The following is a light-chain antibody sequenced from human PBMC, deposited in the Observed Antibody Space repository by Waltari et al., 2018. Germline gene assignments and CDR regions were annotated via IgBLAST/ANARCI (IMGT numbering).Light chain of an antibody. J-gene: IGKJ1*01. CDR3: QNHERLPAT. V-gene: IGKV3-20*01. CDR1: QSGSRY. Sequence: EVVLTQSPGTLSLSPGERATLSCRASQSGSRYLAWYQQRPGQAPRLLIYAASTRATGVPDRFSGSGFGTDFSLTISRLEPEDFAVYYCQNHERLPATFGQGTKVEIK. CDR2: AAS.